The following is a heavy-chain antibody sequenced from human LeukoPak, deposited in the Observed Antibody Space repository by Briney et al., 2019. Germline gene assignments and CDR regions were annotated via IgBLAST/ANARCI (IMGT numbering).Heavy chain of an antibody. V-gene: IGHV4-61*02. Sequence: PSQTLSLTCTVSGGSISSGSYYWSWIRQPAGKGLEWIGRIYNSGSTDYNPSLKSRVTISGDTSKSQFSLKLSSVTAADTAVYYCARGGSYFDYWGQGTLVTVSS. CDR2: IYNSGST. CDR3: ARGGSYFDY. D-gene: IGHD3-16*01. CDR1: GGSISSGSYY. J-gene: IGHJ4*02.